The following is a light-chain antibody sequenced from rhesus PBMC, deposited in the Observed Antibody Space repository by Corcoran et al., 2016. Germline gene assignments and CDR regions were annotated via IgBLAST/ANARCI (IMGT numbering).Light chain of an antibody. V-gene: IGKV1S15*01. CDR3: QHGYGTPFT. CDR2: YAS. Sequence: DIQMTQSPSSLSASVGDTVTITCRASQGISKNLAWYQQKPGKVPKLLIYYASTLQSGVPSRFSGSGSGTVFTLTISSLQPEDFATYYCQHGYGTPFTFGPGTKLDIK. J-gene: IGKJ3*01. CDR1: QGISKN.